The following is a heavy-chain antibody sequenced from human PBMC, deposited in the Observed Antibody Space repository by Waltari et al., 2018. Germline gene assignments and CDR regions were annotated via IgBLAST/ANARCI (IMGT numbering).Heavy chain of an antibody. D-gene: IGHD3-3*01. CDR1: GFTFSSYW. CDR3: ARRHYDFWSGSVYYYYYGMDV. CDR2: INSDGSST. V-gene: IGHV3-74*01. J-gene: IGHJ6*02. Sequence: EVQLVESGGGLVQPGGSLRLSCAASGFTFSSYWMHWVRKAPGKGLVWVSRINSDGSSTSYADSVKGRFTISRDNAKNTLYLQMNSLRAEDTAVYYCARRHYDFWSGSVYYYYYGMDVWGQGTTVTVSS.